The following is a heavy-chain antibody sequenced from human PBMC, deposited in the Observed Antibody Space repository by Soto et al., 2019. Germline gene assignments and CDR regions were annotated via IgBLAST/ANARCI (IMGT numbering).Heavy chain of an antibody. CDR1: GFTFSSYW. Sequence: EVQLVESGGGLVQPGGSLRLSCAASGFTFSSYWMHWVRQAPGKGLVWVSRVKTDGSTFYADSVRGRFTISRDNAKNTLYLQMNSLRDEDTAVYYCSRGIRNYYGTDVWGQGTTVSVS. CDR2: VKTDGST. J-gene: IGHJ6*02. CDR3: SRGIRNYYGTDV. V-gene: IGHV3-74*01. D-gene: IGHD5-18*01.